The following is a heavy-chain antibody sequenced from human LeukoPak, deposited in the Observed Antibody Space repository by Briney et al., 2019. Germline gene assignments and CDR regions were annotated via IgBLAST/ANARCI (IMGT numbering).Heavy chain of an antibody. Sequence: ASVKVSCKASGYTFNNYFISWVRQVPRQGLEWVGWISPHSHTRHYAEKVQGRVTMTTGTSTTTVYMELRSLRPDDTDVYFCARGHTMYYWGQGTPVTVSS. CDR3: ARGHTMYY. CDR1: GYTFNNYF. CDR2: ISPHSHTR. V-gene: IGHV1-18*01. D-gene: IGHD3-10*02. J-gene: IGHJ4*02.